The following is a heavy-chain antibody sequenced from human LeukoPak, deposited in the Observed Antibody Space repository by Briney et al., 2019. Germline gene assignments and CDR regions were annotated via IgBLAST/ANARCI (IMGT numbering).Heavy chain of an antibody. Sequence: SETLSLTCTVSGASIRSNYWSWIRQPPGKGLEWIGYMYHSGNTDFNPSLKSRVTISLDTSKNQFSLKVTSVTAADTAVYYCARTTSGSYGLDYWGQGILVTVSS. V-gene: IGHV4-59*01. CDR3: ARTTSGSYGLDY. CDR1: GASIRSNY. J-gene: IGHJ4*02. D-gene: IGHD5-18*01. CDR2: MYHSGNT.